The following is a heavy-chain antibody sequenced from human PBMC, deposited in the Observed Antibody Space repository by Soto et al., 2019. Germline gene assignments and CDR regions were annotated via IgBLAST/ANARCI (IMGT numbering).Heavy chain of an antibody. CDR1: GFTFSSYG. V-gene: IGHV3-33*01. D-gene: IGHD6-13*01. CDR3: ARDPGIAAAAYYYYYGMDV. CDR2: IWYDGSNK. Sequence: LRLSCAASGFTFSSYGMHWVRQAPGKGLEWVAVIWYDGSNKYYADSVKGRFTISRDNSKNTLYLQMNSLRAEDTAVYYCARDPGIAAAAYYYYYGMDVWGQGTTVTVSS. J-gene: IGHJ6*02.